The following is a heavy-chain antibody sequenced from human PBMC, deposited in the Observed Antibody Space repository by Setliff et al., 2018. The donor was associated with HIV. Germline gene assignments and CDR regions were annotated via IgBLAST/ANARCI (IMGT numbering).Heavy chain of an antibody. CDR2: IYHSGST. D-gene: IGHD3-3*01. Sequence: SETLSLTCTVSGGSISSSSYYWGWIRQPPGKGLEWIGSIYHSGSTLYKPSLKSRVTMSVDTSKNQFSLKLSSATAADTAVYYCARVISSWSAYYIDYWGQGTLVTVSS. CDR3: ARVISSWSAYYIDY. J-gene: IGHJ4*02. V-gene: IGHV4-39*07. CDR1: GGSISSSSYY.